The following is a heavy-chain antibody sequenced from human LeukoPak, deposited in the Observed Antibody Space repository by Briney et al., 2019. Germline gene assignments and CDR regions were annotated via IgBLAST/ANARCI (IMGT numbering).Heavy chain of an antibody. CDR1: GYNFISYY. Sequence: ASVKVSCKASGYNFISYYMHWVRQAPGQGLEWMGIINPSGGRTSYEQKFKDRVTLPRNTSTSPVYMELRSLKSEDTAVYYCARQDVVLVDAVRYYYYGMDVWGQGTTVTVSS. J-gene: IGHJ6*02. D-gene: IGHD2-15*01. CDR3: ARQDVVLVDAVRYYYYGMDV. CDR2: INPSGGRT. V-gene: IGHV1-46*01.